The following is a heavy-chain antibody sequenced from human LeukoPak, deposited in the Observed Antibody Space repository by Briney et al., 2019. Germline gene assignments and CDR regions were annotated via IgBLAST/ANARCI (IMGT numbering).Heavy chain of an antibody. CDR3: AKLLAARPPPFDY. Sequence: GGSLRLSCAASGFTFSSYGMHWVRQAPGKGLEWVAFIRYDGSNKYYADSVKGRFTISRDNSKNTLYLQMNSLRAEDTAVYYCAKLLAARPPPFDYWGQGTLVTVSS. CDR2: IRYDGSNK. V-gene: IGHV3-30*02. J-gene: IGHJ4*02. CDR1: GFTFSSYG. D-gene: IGHD6-6*01.